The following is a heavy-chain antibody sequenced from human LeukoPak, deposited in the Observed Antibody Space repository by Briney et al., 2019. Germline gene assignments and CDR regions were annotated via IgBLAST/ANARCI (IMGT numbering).Heavy chain of an antibody. Sequence: PSETLSLTCTVSGGSISSYYWSWIRQPPGKGLEWIGEINHSGSTNYNPSLKSRVTISVDTSKNQFSLKLSSVTAADTAVYYCARGRGGYSYARFFDYWGQGTLVTVSS. CDR3: ARGRGGYSYARFFDY. J-gene: IGHJ4*02. CDR1: GGSISSYY. V-gene: IGHV4-34*01. CDR2: INHSGST. D-gene: IGHD5-18*01.